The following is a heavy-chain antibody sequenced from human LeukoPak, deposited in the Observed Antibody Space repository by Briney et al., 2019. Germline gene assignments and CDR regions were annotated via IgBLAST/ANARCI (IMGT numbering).Heavy chain of an antibody. CDR2: YSGGST. Sequence: GGSLRLSCAASGFTVSSNYMIYSGGSTYYADSVKGRFTISRDNSKNTLYLQMNSLRAEDTAVYYCARNRVGAYLKWFDPWGQGTLVTVSS. D-gene: IGHD1-26*01. CDR1: GFTVSSNY. CDR3: ARNRVGAYLKWFDP. J-gene: IGHJ5*02. V-gene: IGHV3-53*01.